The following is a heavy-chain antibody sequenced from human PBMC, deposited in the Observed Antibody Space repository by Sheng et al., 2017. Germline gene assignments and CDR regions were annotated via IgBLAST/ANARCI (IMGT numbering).Heavy chain of an antibody. Sequence: QVQLVQSGAEVKKPGASVKVSCKASGYTFTSYDINWVRQATGQGLEWMGWMNPNSGNTGYAQKFQGRVTITADESTSTAYMELSSLRSEDTAVYYCARPRVDTAMVIYYGMDVWDQGP. D-gene: IGHD5-18*01. V-gene: IGHV1-8*01. CDR2: MNPNSGNT. CDR3: ARPRVDTAMVIYYGMDV. CDR1: GYTFTSYD. J-gene: IGHJ6*02.